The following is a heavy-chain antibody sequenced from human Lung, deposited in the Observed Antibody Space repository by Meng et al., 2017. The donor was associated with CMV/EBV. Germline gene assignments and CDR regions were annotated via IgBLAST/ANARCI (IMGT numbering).Heavy chain of an antibody. CDR3: AKDQLLFGGPNAYFDD. Sequence: GGSLRLSCAASGFTSETYGMHWVRQAPGKRLEWVAFIRHDGSNKFYGDPVRGRFTISRDNSKNTLYLEMNSLRAEETAMYYCAKDQLLFGGPNAYFDDWGQGTLVTVSS. CDR2: IRHDGSNK. CDR1: GFTSETYG. D-gene: IGHD3-16*01. V-gene: IGHV3-30*02. J-gene: IGHJ4*02.